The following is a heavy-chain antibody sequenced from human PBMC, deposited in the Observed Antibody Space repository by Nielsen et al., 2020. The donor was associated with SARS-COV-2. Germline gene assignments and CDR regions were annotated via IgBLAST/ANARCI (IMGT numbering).Heavy chain of an antibody. CDR2: IIHVLEIA. CDR1: GGNFNSFA. J-gene: IGHJ4*02. D-gene: IGHD5-12*01. Sequence: SVKVSCKVSGGNFNSFAIRWVRQAPGQGLDWMGRIIHVLEIANYAQTFQGRVTIIADKTTSTASMELSSLTSEDTAVYYCARATVNTGYEIIDFWGQGTLVSVSS. V-gene: IGHV1-69*04. CDR3: ARATVNTGYEIIDF.